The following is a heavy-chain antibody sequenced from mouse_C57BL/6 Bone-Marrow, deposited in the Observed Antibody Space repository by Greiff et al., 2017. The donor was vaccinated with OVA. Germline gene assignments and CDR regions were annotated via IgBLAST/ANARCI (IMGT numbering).Heavy chain of an antibody. CDR2: IDPENGDT. CDR3: TPIYYGNYIDY. CDR1: GFNIKDDY. V-gene: IGHV14-4*01. Sequence: VQLKQSGAELVRPGASVKLSCTASGFNIKDDYMHWVKQRPEQGLEWIGWIDPENGDTEYASKFQGKATITADTSSNTAYLQLSSLTSEDTAVYYCTPIYYGNYIDYWGQGTTLTVSS. D-gene: IGHD2-1*01. J-gene: IGHJ2*01.